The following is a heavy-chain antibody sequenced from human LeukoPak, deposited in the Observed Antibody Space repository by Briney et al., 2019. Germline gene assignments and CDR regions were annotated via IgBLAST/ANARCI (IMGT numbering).Heavy chain of an antibody. D-gene: IGHD1-26*01. V-gene: IGHV4-59*01. CDR1: GGSISSYY. Sequence: PSETLSLTCTVSGGSISSYYWSWIRQPPGKGLEWIGNIYYSGSTNYNPSLKSRVTISVDTSKNQFSLKLSSATAADTAVYYCARAVGATEIDYWGQGTLVTVSS. J-gene: IGHJ4*02. CDR3: ARAVGATEIDY. CDR2: IYYSGST.